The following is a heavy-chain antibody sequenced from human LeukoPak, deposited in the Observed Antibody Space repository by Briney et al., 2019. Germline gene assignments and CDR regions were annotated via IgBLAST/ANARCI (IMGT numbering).Heavy chain of an antibody. CDR2: ISGTGGNT. Sequence: GGSLRVSCAASGFTFSTFWMHWVRQAPGKGLEWVSAISGTGGNTYYADSVKGRFTISRDNSKNTLYLQMNSLRAEDTAVYYCGKARESSSSTSCYRNGMDVWGQGTTVTVSS. CDR3: GKARESSSSTSCYRNGMDV. D-gene: IGHD2-2*02. CDR1: GFTFSTFW. J-gene: IGHJ6*02. V-gene: IGHV3-23*01.